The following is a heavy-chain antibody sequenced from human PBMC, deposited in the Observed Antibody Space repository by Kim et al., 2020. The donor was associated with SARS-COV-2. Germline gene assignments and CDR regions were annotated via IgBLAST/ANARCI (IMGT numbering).Heavy chain of an antibody. V-gene: IGHV3-53*01. CDR3: YYYDSSGYYGFDY. J-gene: IGHJ4*02. Sequence: GGSLRLSCAASGFTVSSNYMSWVRQAPGKGLEWVSVIYSGGSTYYADSVKGRFTISRDNSKNTLYLQMNSLRAEDTAVYYCYYYDSSGYYGFDYWGQGTLVTVSS. CDR2: IYSGGST. D-gene: IGHD3-22*01. CDR1: GFTVSSNY.